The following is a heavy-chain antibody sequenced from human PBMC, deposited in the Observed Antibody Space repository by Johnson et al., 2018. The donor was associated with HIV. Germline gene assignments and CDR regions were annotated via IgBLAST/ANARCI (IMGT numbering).Heavy chain of an antibody. J-gene: IGHJ3*02. CDR1: GFTFSNAW. V-gene: IGHV3-30*03. CDR3: ARGGGCGGDCYSGYDAFDI. CDR2: ISYDGSNK. D-gene: IGHD2-21*01. Sequence: QVQLVESGGGLVQPGGSLRLSCAASGFTFSNAWMSWVRQAPGKGLEWVAVISYDGSNKYYADSVKGRFTISRDNSKNTLYLQMNSLRAEDTAVYYCARGGGCGGDCYSGYDAFDIWGQGTMFTVSS.